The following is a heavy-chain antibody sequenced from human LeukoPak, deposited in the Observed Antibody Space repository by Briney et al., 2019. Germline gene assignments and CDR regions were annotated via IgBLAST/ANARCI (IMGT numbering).Heavy chain of an antibody. V-gene: IGHV3-11*03. Sequence: KPGGSLRLSCAASGFTFSDYYMSWIRQAPGKWLEWVSYIISSSSYTNYADSVKVRFTISRDKDKNSLYLQMNSLRAEDTAVYYCARRSTGNFDYWGQGTLVTVSS. CDR1: GFTFSDYY. CDR2: IISSSSYT. CDR3: ARRSTGNFDY. J-gene: IGHJ4*02.